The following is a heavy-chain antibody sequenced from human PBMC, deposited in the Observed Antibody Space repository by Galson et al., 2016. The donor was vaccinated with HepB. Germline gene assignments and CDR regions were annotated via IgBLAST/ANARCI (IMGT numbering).Heavy chain of an antibody. CDR2: IYHSGST. J-gene: IGHJ4*02. D-gene: IGHD3-22*01. CDR1: GGSISSSNW. CDR3: ARVGPPVRLFDY. Sequence: ETLSLTCAVSGGSISSSNWWSWVRQPPGKGLEWIGEIYHSGSTNYNPSPKSRVTISVDKSKNQFSLKLSSVTAADTAVYYCARVGPPVRLFDYWGQGTLVTVSS. V-gene: IGHV4-4*02.